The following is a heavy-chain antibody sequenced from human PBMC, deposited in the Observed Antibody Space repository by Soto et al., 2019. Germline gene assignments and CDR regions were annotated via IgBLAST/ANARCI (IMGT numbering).Heavy chain of an antibody. CDR3: TRVGGYYGDYPKFDY. CDR1: GSSIRPNY. CDR2: IYYSGST. V-gene: IGHV4-59*01. Sequence: GTLSLTCSLSGSSIRPNYWSCIRQPPGKGLEWIGNIYYSGSTNYNPSLKSQVIMSVASSKNQVSLRLNSVTAADTAVYYCTRVGGYYGDYPKFDYWGQGALVTVS. D-gene: IGHD4-17*01. J-gene: IGHJ4*02.